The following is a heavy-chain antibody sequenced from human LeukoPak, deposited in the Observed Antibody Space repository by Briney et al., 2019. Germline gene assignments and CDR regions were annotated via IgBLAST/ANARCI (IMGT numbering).Heavy chain of an antibody. CDR2: ISGSGGST. V-gene: IGHV3-23*01. CDR1: GFTFSSYA. D-gene: IGHD4-17*01. CDR3: AKDHAVTTDFDY. Sequence: GGSLRLSCAASGFTFSSYAMSWVRQAPGKGLEWVSAISGSGGSTYYADSVKGRFTISRDNSKNTLYLQMNSLRAEDTAVYHCAKDHAVTTDFDYWGQGTLVTVSS. J-gene: IGHJ4*02.